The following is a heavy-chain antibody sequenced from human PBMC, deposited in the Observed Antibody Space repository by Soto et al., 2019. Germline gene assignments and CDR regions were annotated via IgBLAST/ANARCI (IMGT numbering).Heavy chain of an antibody. CDR1: GFTFSSYG. Sequence: QVQLVESGGGVVQPGRSLRLSCAASGFTFSSYGMHWVRQAPGKGLEWVAVISYDGSNKYYADSVKGRFTISRDNSKNTLYLQMNSLRAEDTAVYYCALCGGYGPWGQGTLVTVSS. D-gene: IGHD5-12*01. CDR2: ISYDGSNK. V-gene: IGHV3-30*03. CDR3: ALCGGYGP. J-gene: IGHJ4*02.